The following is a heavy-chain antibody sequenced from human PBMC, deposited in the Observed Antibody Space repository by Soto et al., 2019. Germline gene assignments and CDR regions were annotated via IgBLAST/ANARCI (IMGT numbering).Heavy chain of an antibody. D-gene: IGHD3-10*01. CDR2: INPNSGGT. J-gene: IGHJ6*02. CDR3: ARVLRTMVRGAPRGYYYGMDD. Sequence: AXVKVSCNASGYTFTGYYMHWVRQAPGQGREWMGWINPNSGGTNYAQKFQGRVTMTRDTSISTTYMELSRLRSDDTAVYYCARVLRTMVRGAPRGYYYGMDDWGQGTTVTVSS. V-gene: IGHV1-2*02. CDR1: GYTFTGYY.